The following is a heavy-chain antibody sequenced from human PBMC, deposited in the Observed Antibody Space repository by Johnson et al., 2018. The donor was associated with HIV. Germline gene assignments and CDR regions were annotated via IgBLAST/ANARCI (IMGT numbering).Heavy chain of an antibody. CDR1: GFTFSSYG. CDR3: AKGIGGAMGAFDI. J-gene: IGHJ3*02. D-gene: IGHD1-26*01. V-gene: IGHV3-30*02. CDR2: IRYDGSNK. Sequence: QVQLVESGGGVVQPGGSLRLSCAASGFTFSSYGMHWVRQALGKGLEWVAFIRYDGSNKYYVDSVKGRFSITRDNSKNTLYLKMNCRRAEDTAVYYCAKGIGGAMGAFDIWGQGTMVTVSS.